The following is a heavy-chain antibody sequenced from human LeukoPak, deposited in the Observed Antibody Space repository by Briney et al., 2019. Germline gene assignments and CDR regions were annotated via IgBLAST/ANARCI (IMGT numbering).Heavy chain of an antibody. J-gene: IGHJ5*02. CDR2: IYYSGST. D-gene: IGHD5-12*01. Sequence: SETPSLTCTVSGGSISSGGYYWSWIRQHPGKGLEWIGYIYYSGSTYYNPSLKSRVTISVDTSKNQFSPKLSSVTAADTAVYYCARGGRPRFDPWGQGTLVTVSS. V-gene: IGHV4-31*03. CDR3: ARGGRPRFDP. CDR1: GGSISSGGYY.